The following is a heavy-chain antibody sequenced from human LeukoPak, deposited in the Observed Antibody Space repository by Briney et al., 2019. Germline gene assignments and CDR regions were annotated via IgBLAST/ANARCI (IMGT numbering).Heavy chain of an antibody. CDR2: INPSGGST. Sequence: ASVKVSCKASGYTFTSYYMHWVRQAPGQGLEWMGIINPSGGSTSYAQKFQGRVTMTRDTSTSTVYMELSSLRSEDTAVYYCARESRVGYGDYGNWLDPWGQGTLVTVSS. V-gene: IGHV1-46*01. CDR1: GYTFTSYY. CDR3: ARESRVGYGDYGNWLDP. D-gene: IGHD4-17*01. J-gene: IGHJ5*02.